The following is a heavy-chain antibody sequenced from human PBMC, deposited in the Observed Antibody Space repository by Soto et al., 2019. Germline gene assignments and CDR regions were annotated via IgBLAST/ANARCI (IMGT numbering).Heavy chain of an antibody. V-gene: IGHV4-59*01. J-gene: IGHJ4*02. CDR3: ARDQGPSLYYYDSSGESYFDY. CDR2: IYYSGST. Sequence: SETLSLTCTVSGGSISSYYWSWIRQPPGKGLEWIGYIYYSGSTNYNPSLKSRVTISVDTSKNQFSLKLSSVTAADTAVYYCARDQGPSLYYYDSSGESYFDYWGQGTLVTVSS. D-gene: IGHD3-22*01. CDR1: GGSISSYY.